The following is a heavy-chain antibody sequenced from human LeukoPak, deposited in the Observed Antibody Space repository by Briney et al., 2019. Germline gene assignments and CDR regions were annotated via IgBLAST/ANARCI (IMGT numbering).Heavy chain of an antibody. J-gene: IGHJ3*02. V-gene: IGHV4-34*01. D-gene: IGHD6-6*01. CDR3: ARRIAARHAFDI. Sequence: SETLSLTCAVYGGSFSGYYWSWIRQSPGKGLEWIGEINHSGSNNYNPSLKSRVTISVDTSKNQFSLKLSSVTAADTAVYYCARRIAARHAFDIWGQGTMVTVSS. CDR2: INHSGSN. CDR1: GGSFSGYY.